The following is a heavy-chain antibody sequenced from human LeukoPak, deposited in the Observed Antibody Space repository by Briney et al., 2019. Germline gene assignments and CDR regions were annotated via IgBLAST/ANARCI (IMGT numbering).Heavy chain of an antibody. CDR2: ISNSGSYI. CDR1: GFTFSSYS. J-gene: IGHJ4*02. CDR3: AKDLGYYYDSSGYRRDDYYFDY. Sequence: GGSLRLSCAASGFTFSSYSMNWVRQAPGKGLEWVSSISNSGSYIYYADSVKGRFTISRDNAKNSLYLQMNSLRAEDTALYYCAKDLGYYYDSSGYRRDDYYFDYWGQGTLVTVSS. D-gene: IGHD3-22*01. V-gene: IGHV3-21*04.